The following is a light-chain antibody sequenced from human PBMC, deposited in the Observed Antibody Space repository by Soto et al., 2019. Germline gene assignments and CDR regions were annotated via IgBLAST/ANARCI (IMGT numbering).Light chain of an antibody. CDR2: KVS. CDR3: MQGTHWPPWT. V-gene: IGKV2-30*01. CDR1: QSLVSSDGNIY. J-gene: IGKJ1*01. Sequence: DVVMTQSPLSLPVTLGQPASISCRSSQSLVSSDGNIYLNWFQQRPGQSPRRLIYKVSNRDSGVPERFSGSGSGTDFTLTISRVEAEDVGVYYCMQGTHWPPWTFGQGTKVEIK.